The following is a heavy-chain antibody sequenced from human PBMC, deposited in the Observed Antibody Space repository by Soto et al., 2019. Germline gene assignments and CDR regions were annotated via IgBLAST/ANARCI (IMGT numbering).Heavy chain of an antibody. D-gene: IGHD4-17*01. V-gene: IGHV3-23*01. CDR2: ISGSGGST. CDR3: AKLPDYGDYAGQFDY. CDR1: GFTFSSYA. Sequence: GSLRLSCAASGFTFSSYAMSWVRQAPGKGLEWVSAISGSGGSTYYADSVKGRFTISRDNSKNTLYLQMNSLRAEDTAVYYCAKLPDYGDYAGQFDYWGQGTLVTVSS. J-gene: IGHJ4*02.